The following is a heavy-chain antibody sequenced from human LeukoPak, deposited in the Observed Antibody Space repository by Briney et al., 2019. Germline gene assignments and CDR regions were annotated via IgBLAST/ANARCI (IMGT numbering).Heavy chain of an antibody. CDR2: ISVYNGNT. V-gene: IGHV1-18*01. Sequence: ASVKVSCKASGYTFTSYDISWVRQAPGQGLEWMGWISVYNGNTNYAQKLQGRVTMTTDTSTSTAYMELRSLRSDDTAVYYCARVLGSAYYYYMDVWGKGTTVTVSS. D-gene: IGHD6-25*01. CDR3: ARVLGSAYYYYMDV. CDR1: GYTFTSYD. J-gene: IGHJ6*03.